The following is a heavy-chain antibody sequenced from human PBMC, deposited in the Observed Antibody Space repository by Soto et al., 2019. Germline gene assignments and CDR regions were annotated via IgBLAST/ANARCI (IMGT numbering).Heavy chain of an antibody. Sequence: QVQLVQSGAEVKKPGSSVKVSCKASGYTFTSHDINWMRQATGQGLEWMGWMNPNSGHTNYAQKFQGRVTMTRDTSISTAYMELTNLRSEDTAIYYCASDMSTTWGQGTLVTVS. D-gene: IGHD2-2*01. CDR3: ASDMSTT. CDR2: MNPNSGHT. V-gene: IGHV1-8*01. J-gene: IGHJ5*02. CDR1: GYTFTSHD.